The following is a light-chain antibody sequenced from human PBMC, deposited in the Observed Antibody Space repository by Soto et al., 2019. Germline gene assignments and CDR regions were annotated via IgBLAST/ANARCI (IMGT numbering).Light chain of an antibody. Sequence: EMVLTQSPGTLSLSPGERATLSCRASQSVDSKYLAWYQQKPGQAPRLLIYSTSNRAAGISDRFSGSGSGTDFTLIISRLEPEAFAVYYCQQYGSSPPYSFGQGTRLEIK. CDR2: STS. J-gene: IGKJ2*03. CDR1: QSVDSKY. CDR3: QQYGSSPPYS. V-gene: IGKV3-20*01.